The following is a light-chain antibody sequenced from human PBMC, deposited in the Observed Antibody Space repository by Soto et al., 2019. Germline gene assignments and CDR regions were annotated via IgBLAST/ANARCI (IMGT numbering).Light chain of an antibody. Sequence: QSVLTQPASVSGSLGQSITISCTGTSSDVGAYNYVSWYQQQPGKAPKLMISEVSNRPSGVSNRFSGSKSGNTASLILSGLQAEAEADYYCCSFTSITTYVFGTGTKVTVL. J-gene: IGLJ1*01. CDR1: SSDVGAYNY. V-gene: IGLV2-14*01. CDR3: CSFTSITTYV. CDR2: EVS.